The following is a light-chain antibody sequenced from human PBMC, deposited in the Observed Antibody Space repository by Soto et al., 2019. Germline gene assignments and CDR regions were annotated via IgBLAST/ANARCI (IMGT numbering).Light chain of an antibody. CDR2: GAS. Sequence: EIVLTHSPGTLSLSPGERATLSCRASQSVSSNYLAWYQQKPGQAPRLLIYGASSRATGIPDRFSGSGSGTDFTLTISRLEPEDFAVYYCQQYGKSRFIFGPGTKVDIK. J-gene: IGKJ3*01. V-gene: IGKV3-20*01. CDR3: QQYGKSRFI. CDR1: QSVSSNY.